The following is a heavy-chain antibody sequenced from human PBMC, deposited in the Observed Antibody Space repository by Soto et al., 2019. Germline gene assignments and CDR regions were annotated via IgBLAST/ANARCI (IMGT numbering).Heavy chain of an antibody. CDR1: GFTFRSFA. CDR2: ISPSGGDT. CDR3: AKVSTF. V-gene: IGHV3-23*01. Sequence: EVQLLESGGGLVQPGGSLRLSCAASGFTFRSFAMNWVRQAPGKGLEWVSSISPSGGDTYYADSVEGRFTISRDNSNNRLYLHMNILRAEDTAVCYCAKVSTFWGQGTLVTVSS. J-gene: IGHJ4*02.